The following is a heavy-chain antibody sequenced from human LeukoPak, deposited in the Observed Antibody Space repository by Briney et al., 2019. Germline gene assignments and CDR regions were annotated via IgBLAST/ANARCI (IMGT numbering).Heavy chain of an antibody. CDR3: ARDGAGPGRSSTSCYGSKSLDY. V-gene: IGHV1-69*13. Sequence: SVKVSCKASGGTFSSYAISWVRQAPGQGLEWMGGIIPIFGTANYAQKFQGRVTITADESTSTAYMELSSLRSEDTAVYYCARDGAGPGRSSTSCYGSKSLDYWGQGTLVTVSS. J-gene: IGHJ4*02. CDR2: IIPIFGTA. CDR1: GGTFSSYA. D-gene: IGHD2-2*01.